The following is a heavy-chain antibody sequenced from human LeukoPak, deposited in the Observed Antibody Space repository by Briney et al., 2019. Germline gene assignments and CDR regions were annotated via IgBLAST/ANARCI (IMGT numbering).Heavy chain of an antibody. J-gene: IGHJ4*02. CDR2: ISYDGSNK. V-gene: IGHV3-30-3*01. Sequence: GGSLRLSCAASGFTFSSYAMSRVRQAPGKGLEWVAVISYDGSNKYYADSVKGRFTISRDNSKNTLYLQMNSLRAEDTAVYYCARDLGGIAAAAKRAYFDYWGQGTLVTVSS. CDR1: GFTFSSYA. D-gene: IGHD6-13*01. CDR3: ARDLGGIAAAAKRAYFDY.